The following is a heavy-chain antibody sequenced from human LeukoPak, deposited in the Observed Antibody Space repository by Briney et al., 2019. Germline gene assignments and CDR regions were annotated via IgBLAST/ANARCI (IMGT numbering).Heavy chain of an antibody. CDR2: LSYDGSNK. CDR1: GFTFSSYA. D-gene: IGHD3-22*01. CDR3: ARDYYDSSGYYFWAFDI. V-gene: IGHV3-30*04. J-gene: IGHJ3*02. Sequence: GGSLRLSCTASGFTFSSYAMHWVRQAPGKGLEGVAVLSYDGSNKYYADSVKGRFTISRDNSKNTLYLQMNSLRAEDTAVYYCARDYYDSSGYYFWAFDIWGQGTMVTVSS.